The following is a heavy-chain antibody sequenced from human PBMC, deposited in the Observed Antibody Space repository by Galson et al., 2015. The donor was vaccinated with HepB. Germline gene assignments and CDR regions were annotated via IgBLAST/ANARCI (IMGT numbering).Heavy chain of an antibody. Sequence: SLRLSCAASGFTFSNAWMSWVRQAPGKGLEWVGRIKSKTDGGTTDYAAPVKGRFTISRDDSKNTLYLQMNSLKTEDTAVYYCTGGGGYCSSTSCRNYYYYGMDVWGQGTTVTVSS. J-gene: IGHJ6*02. D-gene: IGHD2-2*01. V-gene: IGHV3-15*01. CDR3: TGGGGYCSSTSCRNYYYYGMDV. CDR1: GFTFSNAW. CDR2: IKSKTDGGTT.